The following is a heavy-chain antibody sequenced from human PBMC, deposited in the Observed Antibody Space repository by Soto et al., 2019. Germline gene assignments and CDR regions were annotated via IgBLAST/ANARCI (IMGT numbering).Heavy chain of an antibody. CDR3: XXXXWVGDIGDY. V-gene: IGHV3-66*01. D-gene: IGHD4-17*01. Sequence: DVQLVESGGGLVLRGESLRLSCAASGFTVGSAYMSWVRQAPGKGLEWVAGIYSGGNTYYADSVKGRFTISRDTSKNXXXXXXXXXXXXXXXXXXXXXXXWVGDIGDYWGQGTLVTVSS. CDR2: IYSGGNT. CDR1: GFTVGSAY. J-gene: IGHJ4*02.